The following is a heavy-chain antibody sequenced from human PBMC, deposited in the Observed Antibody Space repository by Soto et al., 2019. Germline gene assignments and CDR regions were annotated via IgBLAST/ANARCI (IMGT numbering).Heavy chain of an antibody. CDR2: IYWDDDK. CDR1: GFSLTTSGVG. CDR3: VFQAPPIGGVTPFHS. V-gene: IGHV2-5*02. D-gene: IGHD3-3*01. Sequence: QITLKESGPTLVKPTETLTLTCTFSGFSLTTSGVGVGWVRQPPGKALEWLALIYWDDDKRYSPSLESRLTIPKDHSQKQVVLQVSNLDPVDPAPLFLVFQAPPIGGVTPFHSWGQGTLVTVSS. J-gene: IGHJ4*02.